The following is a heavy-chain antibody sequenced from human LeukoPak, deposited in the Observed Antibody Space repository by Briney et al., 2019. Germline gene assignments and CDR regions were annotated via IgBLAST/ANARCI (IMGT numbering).Heavy chain of an antibody. CDR3: AQGSSSGWYPY. CDR2: ISLNGETT. CDR1: GFSVSSFG. Sequence: PGGSLRLSCAVSGFSVSSFGMSWVRQAPGKGLEWISAISLNGETTWYADSVKGRFTISRDNSKNTLYLQLTSLRAEDTAVYYCAQGSSSGWYPYWGQGSLVSVSS. V-gene: IGHV3-23*01. J-gene: IGHJ4*02. D-gene: IGHD6-19*01.